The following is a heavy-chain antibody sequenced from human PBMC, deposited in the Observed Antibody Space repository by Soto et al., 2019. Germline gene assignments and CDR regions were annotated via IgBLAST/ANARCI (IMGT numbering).Heavy chain of an antibody. CDR3: ARGGFYDFWSGYYRMLGYHGMDV. CDR1: GGTFSSYA. J-gene: IGHJ6*02. Sequence: AASVKVSCKASGGTFSSYAISWVRQAPGQGLEWMGGIIPIFGTANYAQKFQGRVTITADESTSTAYMELSSLRSEDTAVYYCARGGFYDFWSGYYRMLGYHGMDVWGQGTTVTVSS. V-gene: IGHV1-69*13. CDR2: IIPIFGTA. D-gene: IGHD3-3*01.